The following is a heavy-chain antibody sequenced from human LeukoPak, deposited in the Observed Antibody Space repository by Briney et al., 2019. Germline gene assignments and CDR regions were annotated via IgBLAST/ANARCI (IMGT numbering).Heavy chain of an antibody. CDR3: ARVAKYYYGSETYYFFEH. Sequence: GGSLRLSCVASGFTFDAYAMHWVRQAPGKGLEWVSTITYNSGVIGYADSVKGRFTISRDNAKNSLYLQMSSLRVEDTAVYYCARVAKYYYGSETYYFFEHWGQGTPVTASS. D-gene: IGHD3-10*01. CDR1: GFTFDAYA. CDR2: ITYNSGVI. J-gene: IGHJ4*02. V-gene: IGHV3-9*01.